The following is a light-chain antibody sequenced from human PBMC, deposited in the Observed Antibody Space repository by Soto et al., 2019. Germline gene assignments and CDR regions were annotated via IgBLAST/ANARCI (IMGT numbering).Light chain of an antibody. V-gene: IGKV1-8*01. J-gene: IGKJ1*01. CDR1: QGIISY. Sequence: AIRMTQSPSSLSASTGDRVTITCRASQGIISYLAWYQQKPGKAPELLIYAASTLQSGVPSRFSGSGSGTEFTLTISSLQPDDFATYYCEQYRRYPWTFGQGTKVDI. CDR3: EQYRRYPWT. CDR2: AAS.